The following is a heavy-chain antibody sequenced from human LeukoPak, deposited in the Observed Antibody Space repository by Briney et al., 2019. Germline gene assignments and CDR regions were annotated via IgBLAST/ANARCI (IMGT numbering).Heavy chain of an antibody. J-gene: IGHJ4*02. CDR2: MNPNSGNT. Sequence: GASVKVSCKDSGYTFTSYDINWLRQATGQGLEWMGWMNPNSGNTGYAQKFQGRVTITRNTSISTAYMELSSLRSEDTAVYYCARGQYSVDSTPFDYWGQGTLVTVSS. CDR3: ARGQYSVDSTPFDY. D-gene: IGHD5-12*01. V-gene: IGHV1-8*03. CDR1: GYTFTSYD.